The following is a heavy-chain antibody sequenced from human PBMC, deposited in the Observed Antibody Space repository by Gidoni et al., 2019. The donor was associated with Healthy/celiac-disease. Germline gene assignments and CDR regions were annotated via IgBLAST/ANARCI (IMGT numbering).Heavy chain of an antibody. CDR1: GFTFGYYA. J-gene: IGHJ6*02. CDR3: TRDRSSYYGSGSYYNGNTFYGMDV. Sequence: EVQLVESGGGLVKPGRSLRLSCTASGFTFGYYAMRWFRQAPGKGPGWVGFIRSKAYGGTTEYAASVKGRFTISRDDSKSIAYLQMNSLKTEDTAVYYCTRDRSSYYGSGSYYNGNTFYGMDVWGQGTTVTVSS. V-gene: IGHV3-49*05. D-gene: IGHD3-10*01. CDR2: IRSKAYGGTT.